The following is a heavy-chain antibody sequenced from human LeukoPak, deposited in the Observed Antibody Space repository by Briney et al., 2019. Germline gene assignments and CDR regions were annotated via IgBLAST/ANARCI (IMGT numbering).Heavy chain of an antibody. Sequence: MSSETLSLTCTVSGGSISSYYWSWIRQPPGKGLEWIGYIYYTGSTDYNPSLKSRVAISVDTSKNQFSLKLSSVTAADTAVYYCARGSKAAPGTFDYWGQGTLVTVSS. CDR1: GGSISSYY. V-gene: IGHV4-59*01. D-gene: IGHD6-25*01. J-gene: IGHJ4*02. CDR2: IYYTGST. CDR3: ARGSKAAPGTFDY.